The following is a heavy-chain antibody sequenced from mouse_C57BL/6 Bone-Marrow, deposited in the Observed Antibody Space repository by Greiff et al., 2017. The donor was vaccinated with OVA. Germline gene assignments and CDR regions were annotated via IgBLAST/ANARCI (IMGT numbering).Heavy chain of an antibody. V-gene: IGHV3-6*01. D-gene: IGHD2-4*01. J-gene: IGHJ1*03. Sequence: EVQLQESGPGLVKPSQSLSLTCSVTGYSITSGYYWNWIRQFPGNKLEWMGYISYAGSNTYNPSLKNRISITRDTSKNQFFLKLNSVTTEDTATYYCARDRDYDGSYWYFDVWGTGTTVTVSS. CDR3: ARDRDYDGSYWYFDV. CDR2: ISYAGSN. CDR1: GYSITSGYY.